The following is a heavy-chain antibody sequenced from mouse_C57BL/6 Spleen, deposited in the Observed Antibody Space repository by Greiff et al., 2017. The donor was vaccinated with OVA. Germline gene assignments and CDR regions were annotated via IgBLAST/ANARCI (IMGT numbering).Heavy chain of an antibody. CDR1: GYTFTDYY. CDR2: IFPGSGST. CDR3: ARSDYYGSSYEYFDV. J-gene: IGHJ1*03. Sequence: QVQLQQSGPELVKPGASVKISCKASGYTFTDYYINWVKQRPGQGLEWIGWIFPGSGSTYYNEKFKGKATLTVDKSSSTAYMLLSSLTSEDSAVYFCARSDYYGSSYEYFDVWGTGTTVTVSS. D-gene: IGHD1-1*01. V-gene: IGHV1-75*01.